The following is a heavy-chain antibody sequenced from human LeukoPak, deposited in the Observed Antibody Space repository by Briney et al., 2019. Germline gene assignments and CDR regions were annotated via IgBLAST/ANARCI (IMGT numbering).Heavy chain of an antibody. Sequence: GGSLRLSCAASGFTFSSYGMHWVRQAPGKGLEWVALIRYDGSNKYYADSVKGRFTISRDNSKNTLYLQMNSLRAEDTAVYYCASSGVYGSGSYPLYYYYYYGMDVWGQGTTVTVSS. CDR3: ASSGVYGSGSYPLYYYYYYGMDV. J-gene: IGHJ6*02. CDR2: IRYDGSNK. V-gene: IGHV3-30*02. CDR1: GFTFSSYG. D-gene: IGHD3-10*01.